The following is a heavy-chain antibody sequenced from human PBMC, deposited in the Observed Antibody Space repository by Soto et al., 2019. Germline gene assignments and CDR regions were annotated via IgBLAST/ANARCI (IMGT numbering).Heavy chain of an antibody. V-gene: IGHV3-23*01. CDR1: GFTFTRYA. CDR3: AKLTGILGATRGPFDF. J-gene: IGHJ4*02. D-gene: IGHD1-26*01. Sequence: EVQLLESGGGLVQPGGSLRLSCAASGFTFTRYAMSWVRQSPGKGLEWVSAIGGGGGSTYYGDSVKGRFTISRDNSKNTLYLQMNSLRAEDTAVYFCAKLTGILGATRGPFDFWGPGTLVTVSS. CDR2: IGGGGGST.